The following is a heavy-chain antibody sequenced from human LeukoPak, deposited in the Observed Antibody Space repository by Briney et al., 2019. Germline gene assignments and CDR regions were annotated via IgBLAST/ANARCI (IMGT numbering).Heavy chain of an antibody. Sequence: SETLSLTCAVYGGTFSGYYWSWIRQPPGKGLEWIWEINHSGSTNYNASLKSRVSISVETTTNQFSRKLSSVTAADTARNYRARRGAELYYKIVTGYYEWGQGTLVTVSS. CDR3: ARRGAELYYKIVTGYYE. CDR2: INHSGST. J-gene: IGHJ4*02. D-gene: IGHD3-9*01. CDR1: GGTFSGYY. V-gene: IGHV4-34*01.